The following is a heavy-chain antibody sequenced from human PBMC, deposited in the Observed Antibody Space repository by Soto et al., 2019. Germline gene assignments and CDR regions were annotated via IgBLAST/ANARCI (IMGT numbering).Heavy chain of an antibody. CDR1: GFTFSNYA. V-gene: IGHV3-30-3*01. Sequence: GGSLRLSCAASGFTFSNYAFHWVRQAPGKGLEWVAVISYDGSNKYYADSVKGRFTISRDNSKNTLYLQMNSLRAEDTAVYYCARTNEQWLVLMAGFDYWGQGTLVTVSS. CDR3: ARTNEQWLVLMAGFDY. D-gene: IGHD6-19*01. J-gene: IGHJ4*02. CDR2: ISYDGSNK.